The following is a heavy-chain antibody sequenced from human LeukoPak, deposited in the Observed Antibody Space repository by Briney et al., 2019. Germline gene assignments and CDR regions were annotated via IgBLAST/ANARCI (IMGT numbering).Heavy chain of an antibody. CDR3: ARGSSSSGFDP. Sequence: SETLSLTCTVSGGSISSYYWSWIRQPPGKGLEWIGEINHSESTNYNPSLKSRVTISVDTSKNQFSLKLSSVTAADTAVYYCARGSSSSGFDPWGQGTLVTVSS. CDR1: GGSISSYY. J-gene: IGHJ5*02. V-gene: IGHV4-34*01. D-gene: IGHD6-6*01. CDR2: INHSEST.